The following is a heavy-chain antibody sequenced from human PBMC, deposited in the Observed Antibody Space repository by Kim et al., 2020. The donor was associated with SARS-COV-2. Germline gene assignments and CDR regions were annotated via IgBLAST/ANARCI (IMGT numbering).Heavy chain of an antibody. CDR3: ARGITMVRGAIDY. D-gene: IGHD3-10*01. V-gene: IGHV1-3*01. CDR2: INAGNGNT. CDR1: GYTFTSYA. Sequence: ASVKVSCKASGYTFTSYAMHWVRQAPGQRLEWMGWINAGNGNTKYSQKFQGRVTTTRDTSASTAYMELSSLRSEDTAVYYCARGITMVRGAIDYWGQGTLVTVSS. J-gene: IGHJ4*02.